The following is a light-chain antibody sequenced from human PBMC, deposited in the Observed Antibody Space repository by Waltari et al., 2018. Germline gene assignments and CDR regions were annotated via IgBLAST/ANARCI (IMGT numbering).Light chain of an antibody. V-gene: IGKV3-20*01. J-gene: IGKJ2*01. CDR3: QQYGSSIMYT. Sequence: IVVTQSPCTLPLSPGERATLSCRASQSLTKKYLPWYQKKPGQGPGLLVYGASSRPAGIPHRFSGSGSGTDFTLTMSRLEPEDFAVYYCQQYGSSIMYTFGQGTKLEIK. CDR1: QSLTKKY. CDR2: GAS.